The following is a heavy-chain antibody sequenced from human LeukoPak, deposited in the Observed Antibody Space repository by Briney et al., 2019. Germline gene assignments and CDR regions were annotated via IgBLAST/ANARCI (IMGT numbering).Heavy chain of an antibody. CDR2: IYYSGST. CDR3: AREVGDYGFDY. J-gene: IGHJ4*02. D-gene: IGHD4-17*01. V-gene: IGHV4-59*01. CDR1: GGSISSYY. Sequence: SETLSLTCTVSGGSISSYYWSWIRQPPGKGLEWIGYIYYSGSTNYNPSLKSRVTISVDTSKNRFSLKLSSVTAADTAVYYCAREVGDYGFDYWGQGTLVTVSS.